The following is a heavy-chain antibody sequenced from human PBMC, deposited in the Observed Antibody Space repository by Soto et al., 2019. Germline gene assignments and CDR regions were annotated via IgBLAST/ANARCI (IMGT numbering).Heavy chain of an antibody. Sequence: PETLSLTCTVSGGSISSYYWGWIRQPAGKGLEWIGRIYTSGSTNYNPSLKSRVTMSVDTSKNQFSLKLSSVTAADTAVYYCARACSSNSCYDVFDYLGQGPLVT. CDR2: IYTSGST. CDR3: ARACSSNSCYDVFDY. V-gene: IGHV4-4*07. D-gene: IGHD2-2*01. CDR1: GGSISSYY. J-gene: IGHJ4*02.